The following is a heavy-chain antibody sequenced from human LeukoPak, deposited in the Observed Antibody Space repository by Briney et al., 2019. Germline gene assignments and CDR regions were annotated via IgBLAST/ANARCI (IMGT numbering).Heavy chain of an antibody. D-gene: IGHD3-22*01. CDR1: GVSITSSGYS. J-gene: IGHJ4*02. V-gene: IGHV4-30-4*07. Sequence: PSETLSLTCDVSGVSITSSGYSWTWIRQPPGKGLEWIGYIYYSGSTYYNPSLKSRVIISLDTSKNQFSLKLSSVTAADTAVYYCARGRGYDSSGDYWGQGTLVSVSS. CDR2: IYYSGST. CDR3: ARGRGYDSSGDY.